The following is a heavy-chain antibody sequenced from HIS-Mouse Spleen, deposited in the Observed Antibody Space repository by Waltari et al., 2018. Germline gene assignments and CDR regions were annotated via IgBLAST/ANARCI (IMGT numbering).Heavy chain of an antibody. CDR3: AREIPYSSSWYDWYFDL. CDR1: GGSISSSSYY. J-gene: IGHJ2*01. Sequence: QLQLQESGPGLVKPSETLSLTCTVSGGSISSSSYYWGWVRQPPGRGLEWIGSSYYCGSTSYNPPLKSRVTISVDTAKNQFALKLSSVTAADTAVYYCAREIPYSSSWYDWYFDLWGRGTLVTVSS. V-gene: IGHV4-39*07. D-gene: IGHD6-13*01. CDR2: SYYCGST.